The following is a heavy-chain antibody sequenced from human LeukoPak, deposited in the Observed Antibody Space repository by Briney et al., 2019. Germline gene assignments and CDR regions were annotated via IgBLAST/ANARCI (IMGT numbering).Heavy chain of an antibody. CDR1: GASMSSYY. V-gene: IGHV4-59*01. Sequence: SETLSLTCTVSGASMSSYYWNWIRQPPGKGLEWIGYVFYTGSTNYSPSLKGRVTISIDMSKNQFSLNLSSVTAADTAVYYCARSIGEYSSSWYQGFDYWGQGTLVTVSS. CDR3: ARSIGEYSSSWYQGFDY. J-gene: IGHJ4*02. CDR2: VFYTGST. D-gene: IGHD6-13*01.